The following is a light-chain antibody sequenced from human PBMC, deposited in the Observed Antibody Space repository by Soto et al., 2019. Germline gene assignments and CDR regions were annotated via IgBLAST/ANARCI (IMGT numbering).Light chain of an antibody. CDR2: GAS. CDR1: HSVSNNY. V-gene: IGKV3-20*01. Sequence: EIVLTPSPGTPSLSPRDKENTSCGARHSVSNNYLAWYQHKPGQAPRLLIYGASSRATGIPDRFSGSGSGTDFTLTISRLEPEDFAVYYCQQYDTSLPYTFGGGTKVDIK. CDR3: QQYDTSLPYT. J-gene: IGKJ4*01.